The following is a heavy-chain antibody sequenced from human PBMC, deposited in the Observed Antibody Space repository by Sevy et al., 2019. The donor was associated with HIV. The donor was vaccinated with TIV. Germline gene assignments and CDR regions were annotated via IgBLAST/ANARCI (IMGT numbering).Heavy chain of an antibody. D-gene: IGHD2-15*01. J-gene: IGHJ4*02. CDR3: ARGGGLPYCSGCSCYYL. V-gene: IGHV4-59*01. CDR1: GGSISGYY. CDR2: IYYSGST. Sequence: SETLSLTCTVSGGSISGYYRSWIRQPPGKGLEWIGYIYYSGSTNYNPSLKSRVTISVDTSKNQFSLKLGSVTAADTAVYYCARGGGLPYCSGCSCYYLWGQGTLVTVSS.